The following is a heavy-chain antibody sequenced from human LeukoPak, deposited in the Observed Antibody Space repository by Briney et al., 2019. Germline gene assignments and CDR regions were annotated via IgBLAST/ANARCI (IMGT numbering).Heavy chain of an antibody. D-gene: IGHD3-22*01. J-gene: IGHJ1*01. Sequence: GGSLRLSWPPSGFRLSAKWTHWVRQAPGKGLVWVSRIKSDGSTNYADSVKGRFTISRDNAKNTVSLQMNSLRPEDTDVYYCARAPSEIGGYYPEYFRHWGQGTLVTVSS. CDR2: IKSDGST. CDR1: GFRLSAKW. CDR3: ARAPSEIGGYYPEYFRH. V-gene: IGHV3-74*01.